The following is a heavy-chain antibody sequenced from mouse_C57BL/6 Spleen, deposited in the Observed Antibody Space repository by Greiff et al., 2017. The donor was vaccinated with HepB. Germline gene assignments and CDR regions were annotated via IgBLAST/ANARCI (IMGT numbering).Heavy chain of an antibody. V-gene: IGHV1-74*01. D-gene: IGHD1-1*01. CDR3: AIIDYGSIYVVWFAY. J-gene: IGHJ3*01. Sequence: QVQLQQPGAELVKPGASVKVSCKASGYTFTSYWMHWVKQRPGQGLEWIGRIHPSDSDTNYNQKFKGKATLTVDKSSSTAYMQLSSLTSEDSAVYYCAIIDYGSIYVVWFAYWGQGTLVTVSA. CDR2: IHPSDSDT. CDR1: GYTFTSYW.